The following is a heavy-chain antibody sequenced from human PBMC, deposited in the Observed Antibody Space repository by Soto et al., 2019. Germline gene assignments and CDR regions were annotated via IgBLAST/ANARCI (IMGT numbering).Heavy chain of an antibody. CDR1: GFTVSSNY. CDR3: ASATYGSGSYRDY. CDR2: IYSGGST. Sequence: GGSLRLSCAASGFTVSSNYMSWVRQAPGKGLEWVSVIYSGGSTYYADSVKGRFTISRDNSKNTLYLQMNSLRAEDTAVYYCASATYGSGSYRDYWGQGPLVTVSS. V-gene: IGHV3-53*01. D-gene: IGHD3-10*01. J-gene: IGHJ4*02.